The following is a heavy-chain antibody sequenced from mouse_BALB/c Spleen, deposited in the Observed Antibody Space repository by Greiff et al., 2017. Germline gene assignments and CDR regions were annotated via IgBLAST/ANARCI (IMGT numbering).Heavy chain of an antibody. CDR3: ARSPLYYGSSYPYYFDY. D-gene: IGHD1-1*01. J-gene: IGHJ2*01. V-gene: IGHV1S81*02. CDR1: GYTFTSYW. Sequence: QVQLQQPGADLVKPGASVKLSCKASGYTFTSYWMHWVKQRPGQGLEWIGEINPSNGRTNYNEKFKSKATLTVDKSSSTAYMQLSSLTSEDSAVYYCARSPLYYGSSYPYYFDYWGQGTTLTVSS. CDR2: INPSNGRT.